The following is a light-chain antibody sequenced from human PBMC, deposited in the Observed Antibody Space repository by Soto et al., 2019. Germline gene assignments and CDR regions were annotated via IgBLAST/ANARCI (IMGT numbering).Light chain of an antibody. V-gene: IGKV1-12*01. J-gene: IGKJ4*01. CDR3: QQIYSFPPT. CDR1: RDIKNY. Sequence: DTQMTQSPSAVSASIGDRVIITCRASRDIKNYLAWYHQRPGAAPKLLIYDGSSLHSGVPSTSSGSGSGREFSLVISRLQPDDFGTFFCQQIYSFPPTFGGGTKVAIK. CDR2: DGS.